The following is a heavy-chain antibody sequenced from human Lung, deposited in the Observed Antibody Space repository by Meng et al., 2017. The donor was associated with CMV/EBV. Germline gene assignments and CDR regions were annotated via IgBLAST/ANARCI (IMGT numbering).Heavy chain of an antibody. Sequence: GGSLRLXCAASGFTFSIYEMNWVRQAPGKGLEWVSFISVTGSQIYYADSVKGRFTISRDNAQNSLYLQMNSLRGDDTAVYYRARDIRRRDELWNWRRSRNNVFYIDSWGQGRLVTVSS. D-gene: IGHD1/OR15-1a*01. CDR2: ISVTGSQI. CDR3: ARDIRRRDELWNWRRSRNNVFYIDS. J-gene: IGHJ4*02. CDR1: GFTFSIYE. V-gene: IGHV3-48*03.